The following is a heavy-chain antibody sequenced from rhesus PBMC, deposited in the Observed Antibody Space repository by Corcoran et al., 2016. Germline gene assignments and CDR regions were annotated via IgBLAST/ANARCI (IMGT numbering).Heavy chain of an antibody. CDR1: GDSMSLSW. D-gene: IGHD3-34*01. CDR3: ANGGPDKDRFDV. J-gene: IGHJ5-1*01. CDR2: ISGGRGST. V-gene: IGHV4-147*01. Sequence: QLQLQESGPGVVRPSETLSLTCAVAGDSMSLSWWSWIRQPPGKGLEWIGRISGGRGSTSYSPSLKMRVTISTDTSKSQFARRLISLTAADTAVYYCANGGPDKDRFDVWGPGVLVTVSS.